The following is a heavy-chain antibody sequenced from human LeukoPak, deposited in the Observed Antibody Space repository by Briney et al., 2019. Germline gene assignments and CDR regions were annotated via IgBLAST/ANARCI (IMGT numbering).Heavy chain of an antibody. CDR2: INPYSGDT. J-gene: IGHJ4*02. CDR1: GYTFTGYH. D-gene: IGHD6-13*01. V-gene: IGHV1-2*06. CDR3: ARDQGSLTRSWYAGY. Sequence: EASVKVPCKASGYTFTGYHIHWVRQAPGQGLEWMGRINPYSGDTNFAQKFQGRVTMTRDTSITTAYMDLSSLTPDDTAVYFCARDQGSLTRSWYAGYWGQGTQVTVPS.